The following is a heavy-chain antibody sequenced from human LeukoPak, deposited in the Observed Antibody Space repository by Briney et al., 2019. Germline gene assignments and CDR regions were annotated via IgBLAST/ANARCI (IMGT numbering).Heavy chain of an antibody. J-gene: IGHJ4*02. CDR2: IKQDGSEK. Sequence: GGSLRLSCAASRFTFSNYWMNWVRQAPGKGLEWVANIKQDGSEKYYVDSVKGRFTISRDNAKNSLYLQLNSLRAEDTAVYYCAVSYSGSLDYWGQGTLVTVSS. CDR3: AVSYSGSLDY. V-gene: IGHV3-7*02. D-gene: IGHD6-13*01. CDR1: RFTFSNYW.